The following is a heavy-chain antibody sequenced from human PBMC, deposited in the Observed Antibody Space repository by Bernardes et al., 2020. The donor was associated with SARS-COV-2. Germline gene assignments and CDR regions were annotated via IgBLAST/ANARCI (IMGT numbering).Heavy chain of an antibody. Sequence: SETLSLTCTVSGDSIGDHWWSWSRQSAGKGLEWIGRIFDGGKTIYNPSLSTRITMSVDPSKNLFSLHLRSVSAADTAVYYCARIAGRATTHHWGQGILVTVSP. CDR2: IFDGGKT. V-gene: IGHV4-4*07. J-gene: IGHJ5*02. D-gene: IGHD6-13*01. CDR1: GDSIGDHW. CDR3: ARIAGRATTHH.